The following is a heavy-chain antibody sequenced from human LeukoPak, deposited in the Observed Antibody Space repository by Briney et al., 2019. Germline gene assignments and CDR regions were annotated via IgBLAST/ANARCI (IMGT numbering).Heavy chain of an antibody. D-gene: IGHD3-22*01. CDR3: ARAYYYDSSGYQDY. J-gene: IGHJ4*02. CDR2: IIPILGIA. V-gene: IGHV1-69*04. CDR1: GGTFSSYA. Sequence: ASVKVSCKASGGTFSSYAISWVRQAPRQGLEWMGRIIPILGIANYAQKFQGRVTITADKSTSTAYMELSSLRSEDTAVYYCARAYYYDSSGYQDYWGQGTLVTVSS.